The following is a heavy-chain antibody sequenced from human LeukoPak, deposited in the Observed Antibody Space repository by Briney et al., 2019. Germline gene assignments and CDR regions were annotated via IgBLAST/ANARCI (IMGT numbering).Heavy chain of an antibody. CDR3: ARDGNDFWNDQRFDP. Sequence: SETLSLTCAVYGGSFSGYYWSWIRQPPGKGLEWIGEINHSGSTNYNPSLKSPVTISVDTSKNQFSLKLSSLTAADTAVYYCARDGNDFWNDQRFDPWGQGTLVTVSS. V-gene: IGHV4-34*01. CDR2: INHSGST. CDR1: GGSFSGYY. D-gene: IGHD3-3*01. J-gene: IGHJ5*02.